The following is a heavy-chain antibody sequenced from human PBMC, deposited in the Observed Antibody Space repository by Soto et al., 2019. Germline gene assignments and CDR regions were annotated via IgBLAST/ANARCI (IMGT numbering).Heavy chain of an antibody. CDR3: ARQPSGYRSGWYFDY. V-gene: IGHV4-39*01. CDR1: GGSVSSSSYY. CDR2: IYRSGST. D-gene: IGHD6-19*01. Sequence: PSETLSLTCTVSGGSVSSSSYYWGWIRQPPGKGLEWIGSIYRSGSTYYNPSLQSRVTISVDTSKNQFSLRLSSVTAADTAVYLCARQPSGYRSGWYFDYWGQGTLVTVSS. J-gene: IGHJ4*02.